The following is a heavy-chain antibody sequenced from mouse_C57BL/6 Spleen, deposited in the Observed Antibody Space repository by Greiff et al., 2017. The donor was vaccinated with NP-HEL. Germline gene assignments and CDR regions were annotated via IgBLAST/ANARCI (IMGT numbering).Heavy chain of an antibody. CDR2: IYPGGGYT. D-gene: IGHD1-1*01. Sequence: QVQLKESGAELVRPGTSVKMSCKASGYTFTNYWIGWAKQRPGHGLEWIGDIYPGGGYTNYNEKFKGKATLTADKSSSTAYMQFSSLTSEDSAIYYCARWGYGSFYYFDYWGQGTTLTVSS. CDR1: GYTFTNYW. V-gene: IGHV1-63*01. J-gene: IGHJ2*01. CDR3: ARWGYGSFYYFDY.